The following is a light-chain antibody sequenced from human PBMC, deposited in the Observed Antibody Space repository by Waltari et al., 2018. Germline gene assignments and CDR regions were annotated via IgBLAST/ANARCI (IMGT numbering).Light chain of an antibody. Sequence: SYVLTQPPSVSVAPGKTARITRGGNNIGSKSVHWYQPKPGQAPVLVISDDTDRPSGIPERFSGSNSGNTATLTISRVEAGDEADYYCQVWDSLVIFGGGTKLTVL. J-gene: IGLJ2*01. CDR3: QVWDSLVI. CDR1: NIGSKS. V-gene: IGLV3-21*04. CDR2: DDT.